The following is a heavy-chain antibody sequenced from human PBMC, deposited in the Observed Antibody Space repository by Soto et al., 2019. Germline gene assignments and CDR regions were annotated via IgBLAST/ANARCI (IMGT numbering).Heavy chain of an antibody. D-gene: IGHD2-15*01. CDR2: ISARGGST. CDR1: GFTFGFHA. Sequence: GSLRLSCAASGFTFGFHAMIWVRQAPGKGLEWVSFISARGGSTYNADSVKGRFTISRDNSKKTLYLQMNSLRGEDTAVYYCGKGSASTNYFYYATDVWGQGTTVTVSS. CDR3: GKGSASTNYFYYATDV. J-gene: IGHJ6*02. V-gene: IGHV3-23*01.